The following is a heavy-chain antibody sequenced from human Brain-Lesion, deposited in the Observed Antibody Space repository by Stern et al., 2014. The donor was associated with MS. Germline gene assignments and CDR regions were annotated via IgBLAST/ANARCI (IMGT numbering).Heavy chain of an antibody. CDR1: GYSFTSYW. Sequence: EVQLVQSGAEVKKPGESLKISCKGSGYSFTSYWIGWGRPMPGKGLEWMGSIYPGASGPRYSPSFQDQVTISADKSISTAYLQWSSLKASDTAMYYCATPAAGGSIDYWGQGTLVTGSS. CDR2: IYPGASGP. CDR3: ATPAAGGSIDY. V-gene: IGHV5-51*01. J-gene: IGHJ4*02. D-gene: IGHD6-13*01.